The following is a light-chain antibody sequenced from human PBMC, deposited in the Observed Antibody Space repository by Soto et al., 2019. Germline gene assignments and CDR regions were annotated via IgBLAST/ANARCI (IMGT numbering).Light chain of an antibody. CDR1: SSNIGAGYD. V-gene: IGLV1-40*01. J-gene: IGLJ1*01. Sequence: QSVLTQPPSVSGAPGQRVTISCTVSSSNIGAGYDVHWYQQVPGTAPKLLIYGNSNRPSGVPDRFSGSKSGTSASLAITGLQAEDEADYYCQSYDSSLSGYVFGTGTKVTVL. CDR3: QSYDSSLSGYV. CDR2: GNS.